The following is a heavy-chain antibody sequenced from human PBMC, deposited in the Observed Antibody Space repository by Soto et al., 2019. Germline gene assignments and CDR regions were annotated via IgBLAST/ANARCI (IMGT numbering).Heavy chain of an antibody. J-gene: IGHJ6*02. D-gene: IGHD4-17*01. Sequence: HPGGSLRLSCAASGFTFSSYSMNWVRQAPGKGLEWVSYISSSSSTIYYADSVKGRFTISRDNAKNSLYLQMNSLRDEDTAVYYCARDLVALRGENYYYYGMDVWGQGTTVTVSS. CDR3: ARDLVALRGENYYYYGMDV. CDR1: GFTFSSYS. CDR2: ISSSSSTI. V-gene: IGHV3-48*02.